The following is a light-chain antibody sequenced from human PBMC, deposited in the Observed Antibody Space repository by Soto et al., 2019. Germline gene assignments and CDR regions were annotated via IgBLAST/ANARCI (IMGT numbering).Light chain of an antibody. CDR2: EVS. V-gene: IGLV2-14*01. CDR3: CSYAGNNIFV. CDR1: SSDVGGYNY. J-gene: IGLJ1*01. Sequence: QSVLTQPASVSGSPGQSITISCTGTSSDVGGYNYVSWYQQHAGKAPKLMIYEVSDRPSGVSNRFSGSKSGNTASLTISGLQAEDEADYYCCSYAGNNIFVFGTGTKLTVL.